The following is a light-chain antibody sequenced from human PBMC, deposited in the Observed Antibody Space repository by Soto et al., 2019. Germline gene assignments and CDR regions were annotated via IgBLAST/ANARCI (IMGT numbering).Light chain of an antibody. Sequence: DIQMTQSPSTLSGSVGDRVTITCRASQTISSWLAWYQQKPGKAPKLLIYKASTLKSGVPSRFSGSGSGTEFTLNISSLQPDDCETYYCQPYNSYPLNLGVGTKADIK. V-gene: IGKV1-5*03. CDR2: KAS. J-gene: IGKJ4*01. CDR3: QPYNSYPLN. CDR1: QTISSW.